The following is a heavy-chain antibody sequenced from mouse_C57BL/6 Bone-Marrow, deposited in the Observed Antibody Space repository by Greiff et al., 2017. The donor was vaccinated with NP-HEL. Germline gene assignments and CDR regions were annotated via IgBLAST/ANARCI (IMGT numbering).Heavy chain of an antibody. Sequence: QVQLQRSGAELARPGASVKLSCKASGYTFTSYGISWVKQRTGQGLEWIGEIYPRSGNTYYNEKFKGKATLTADKSSSTAYMELRSLTSEDSAVYFCARGPYAMDYWGQGTSVTVSS. CDR3: ARGPYAMDY. CDR1: GYTFTSYG. V-gene: IGHV1-81*01. CDR2: IYPRSGNT. J-gene: IGHJ4*01.